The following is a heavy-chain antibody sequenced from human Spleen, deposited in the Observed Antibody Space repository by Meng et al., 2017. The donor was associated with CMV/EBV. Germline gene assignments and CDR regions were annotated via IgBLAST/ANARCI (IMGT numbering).Heavy chain of an antibody. CDR2: ISHDGSNK. D-gene: IGHD1-1*01. V-gene: IGHV3-30-3*01. J-gene: IGHJ4*02. CDR3: AKDRLNWNDASLDY. Sequence: GGSLRLSCAASGFIFSSYAMHWVCQAPGKGLEWVAVISHDGSNKYYADSVKGRFTISRDNSKNTLYVQMNSLRAEDTAVYYCAKDRLNWNDASLDYWGQGTLVTVSS. CDR1: GFIFSSYA.